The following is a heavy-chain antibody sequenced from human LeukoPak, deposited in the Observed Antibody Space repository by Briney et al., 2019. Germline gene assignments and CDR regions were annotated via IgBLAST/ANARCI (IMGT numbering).Heavy chain of an antibody. CDR1: GFTVSSNY. D-gene: IGHD6-13*01. CDR2: IYSGGST. J-gene: IGHJ6*02. Sequence: GGSLRLSCAASGFTVSSNYMSWVRQAPGKGLEWVSVIYSGGSTYYADSVKGRFTISRDNSKNTLYLQMNSPRAEDTAVYYCARDGWQQLGKNYYYYGMDVWGQGTTVTVSS. CDR3: ARDGWQQLGKNYYYYGMDV. V-gene: IGHV3-53*01.